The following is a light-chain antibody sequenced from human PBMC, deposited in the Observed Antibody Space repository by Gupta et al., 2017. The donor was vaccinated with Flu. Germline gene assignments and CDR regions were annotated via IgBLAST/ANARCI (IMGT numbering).Light chain of an antibody. CDR2: DAS. CDR3: QQLSNWPPIT. CDR1: QSVNSF. J-gene: IGKJ5*01. V-gene: IGKV3-11*01. Sequence: EIVLTQSPAALSLSPGERATLSCRASQSVNSFLAWYQQKPGRAPRLLIYDASNRDTGIPARFSGSGYGTDFTLTISSREPEDFAVYYCQQLSNWPPITFGQGTLMEIK.